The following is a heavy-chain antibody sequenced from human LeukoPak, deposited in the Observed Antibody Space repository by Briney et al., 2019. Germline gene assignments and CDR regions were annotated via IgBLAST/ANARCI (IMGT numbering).Heavy chain of an antibody. D-gene: IGHD2-15*01. CDR1: GFTFSSYW. CDR2: INSDGSST. CDR3: ARALPGSGGSYDAAFDI. V-gene: IGHV3-74*01. Sequence: PGGSLRLSCAASGFTFSSYWMHWVRQAPGKGLVWVSRINSDGSSTSYADSVKGRFTISRDNAKNTLYLQMNSLRAEDTAVYYCARALPGSGGSYDAAFDIWGQGTMVTVSS. J-gene: IGHJ3*02.